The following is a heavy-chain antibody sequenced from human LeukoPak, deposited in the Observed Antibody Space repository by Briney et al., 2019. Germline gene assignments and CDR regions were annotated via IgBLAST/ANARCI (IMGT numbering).Heavy chain of an antibody. D-gene: IGHD7-27*01. Sequence: GGTLRLSCAASGLTFSSHGINWVRQAPGKGLEWVSGISPSGGGTYYADSVKGRFTISRDDSKNTLSLQMNSLRVEDTAVYYCAQDLAWGAFDHWGQGTLVTVSS. CDR3: AQDLAWGAFDH. CDR2: ISPSGGGT. CDR1: GLTFSSHG. V-gene: IGHV3-23*01. J-gene: IGHJ4*02.